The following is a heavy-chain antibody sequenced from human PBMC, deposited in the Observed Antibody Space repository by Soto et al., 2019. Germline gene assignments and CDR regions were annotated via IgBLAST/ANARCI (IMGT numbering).Heavy chain of an antibody. Sequence: ASVKVSCKASGYTFTSYDINWVRQATGQGLEWMGWMNPNSGNTGYAQKFQGRVTMTRNTSISTAYMELSSLRSEDTAVYYCARGSRTSYYDYIWGSWADYWGQGTLVSVSS. CDR3: ARGSRTSYYDYIWGSWADY. V-gene: IGHV1-8*01. D-gene: IGHD3-16*01. CDR1: GYTFTSYD. J-gene: IGHJ4*02. CDR2: MNPNSGNT.